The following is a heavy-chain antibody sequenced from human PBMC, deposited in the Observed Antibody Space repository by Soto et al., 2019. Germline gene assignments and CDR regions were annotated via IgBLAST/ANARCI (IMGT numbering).Heavy chain of an antibody. D-gene: IGHD2-21*01. Sequence: QVQLVESGGGVVQPGRSLRLSCAGSGFTFSSSDMHWVRQAPGKGLEWVAFISYDGSTKYFADSLKGRFTISRDNSENTLYLQLNSLRTEDTAVYYCAKAARGGQVWSAWGQGTVVTVSS. CDR1: GFTFSSSD. V-gene: IGHV3-30*18. CDR3: AKAARGGQVWSA. CDR2: ISYDGSTK. J-gene: IGHJ5*02.